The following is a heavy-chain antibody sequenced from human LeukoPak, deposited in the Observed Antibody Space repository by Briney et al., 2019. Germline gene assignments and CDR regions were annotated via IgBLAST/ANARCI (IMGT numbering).Heavy chain of an antibody. Sequence: SETLSLTCTVSGGSISSYYWSWIRQPPGKGLEWIAYISDIGSTNYNPSLKSRVTISVDTSKNQFSLKLSSVTAADTAVYYCARHQRGYSYGYEDYWGQGTLVTVSS. D-gene: IGHD5-18*01. V-gene: IGHV4-59*08. CDR2: ISDIGST. J-gene: IGHJ4*02. CDR1: GGSISSYY. CDR3: ARHQRGYSYGYEDY.